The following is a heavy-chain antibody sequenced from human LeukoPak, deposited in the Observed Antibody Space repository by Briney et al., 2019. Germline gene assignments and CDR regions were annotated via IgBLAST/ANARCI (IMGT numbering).Heavy chain of an antibody. CDR3: AKDRGRYSGYDYADY. Sequence: PGGSLRLSCAASGFTFSSYAMSWVRKAPGKGLEWVSAISGSGGSAYYADPVKGRFTISRDNSKNTLYLQMNSLRAEDTAVYYCAKDRGRYSGYDYADYWGQGTLVTVSS. D-gene: IGHD5-12*01. J-gene: IGHJ4*02. V-gene: IGHV3-23*01. CDR1: GFTFSSYA. CDR2: ISGSGGSA.